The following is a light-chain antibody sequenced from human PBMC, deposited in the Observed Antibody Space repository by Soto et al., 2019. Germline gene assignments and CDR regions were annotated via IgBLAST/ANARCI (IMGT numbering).Light chain of an antibody. CDR3: QQSHNTPHT. J-gene: IGKJ2*01. CDR2: AAS. V-gene: IGKV1-39*01. CDR1: QSVSSR. Sequence: DIQMTQSPSSLSASVGDRVTITCRASQSVSSRLSWYRQQPGKAPKLLIYAASSLQSGVPSRFSGSGSGTDFTLSISSLQPEDFGTYYCQQSHNTPHTFGQGTKVEIK.